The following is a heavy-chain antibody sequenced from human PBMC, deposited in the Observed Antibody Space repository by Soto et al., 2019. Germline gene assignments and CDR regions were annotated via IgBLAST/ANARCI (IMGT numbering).Heavy chain of an antibody. V-gene: IGHV3-23*01. D-gene: IGHD2-15*01. J-gene: IGHJ3*02. Sequence: EVQVLESGGGLVQPGGSLRLSCEGSGFTVSSHAMTWIHQAPGKGPEWVSTVTADGGTYYADSVKGRFAMSRDTSENTLYLQMKSLGAEDTADYYSAPHVYGSGGSCQYDAFAIRGQGTMVTVSS. CDR1: GFTVSSHA. CDR2: VTADGGT. CDR3: APHVYGSGGSCQYDAFAI.